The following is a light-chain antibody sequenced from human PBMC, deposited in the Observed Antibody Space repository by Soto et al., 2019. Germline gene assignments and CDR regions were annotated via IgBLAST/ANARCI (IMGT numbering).Light chain of an antibody. J-gene: IGKJ4*01. CDR1: QSISSF. Sequence: EIGLTQSPATLSLSPGERATLSCRASQSISSFLAWYQQKPGQAPRLLIYDASNRAAGIPARFSGSGSGTDFTLIISSLEPEDFAVYYCQQRSNWPLLWTLGGGTKVEIK. CDR3: QQRSNWPLLWT. CDR2: DAS. V-gene: IGKV3-11*01.